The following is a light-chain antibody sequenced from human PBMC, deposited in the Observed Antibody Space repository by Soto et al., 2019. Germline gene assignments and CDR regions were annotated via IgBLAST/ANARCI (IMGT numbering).Light chain of an antibody. J-gene: IGKJ1*01. CDR3: QQYDNWPPLT. Sequence: ERVMTPSPATLSVSPGEGATLSFRASQRIRSHLAWYQQKPGQAPRLLIYGASTRATGIPARFSGTGSGTEFALTISNLQSEDFAVYYCQQYDNWPPLTFGQGTKVDI. CDR1: QRIRSH. V-gene: IGKV3-15*01. CDR2: GAS.